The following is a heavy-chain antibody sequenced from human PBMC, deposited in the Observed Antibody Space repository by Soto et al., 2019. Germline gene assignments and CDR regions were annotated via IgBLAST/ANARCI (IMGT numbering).Heavy chain of an antibody. V-gene: IGHV3-23*01. D-gene: IGHD4-17*01. CDR2: ISGSGGRT. CDR1: GFTFSSYA. J-gene: IGHJ4*02. Sequence: EVQLLESGGGLVQPGGSLSLSCAASGFTFSSYALSWFRQPPGTGLEWVSAISGSGGRTYYADSVKGRFTISRDNSKNTLYLQMNSLKAEDTAVYYCAKDPYYGDYAALIAYWGQGTLVTVSS. CDR3: AKDPYYGDYAALIAY.